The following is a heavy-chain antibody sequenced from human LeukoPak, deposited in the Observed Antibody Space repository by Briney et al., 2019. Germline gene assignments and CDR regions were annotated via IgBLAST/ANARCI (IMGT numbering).Heavy chain of an antibody. CDR2: IYYSGST. CDR1: GGSISSGDYY. V-gene: IGHV4-30-4*01. CDR3: ARGFGAYSSSWYGYYYGMDV. J-gene: IGHJ6*02. Sequence: PSETLSLTCTVSGGSISSGDYYWSWIRQPPGKGLEWIGYIYYSGSTYYNPSLKSRVTKPVDTSKNPFSLKLSSVTAADTAVYYCARGFGAYSSSWYGYYYGMDVWGQGTTVTASS. D-gene: IGHD6-13*01.